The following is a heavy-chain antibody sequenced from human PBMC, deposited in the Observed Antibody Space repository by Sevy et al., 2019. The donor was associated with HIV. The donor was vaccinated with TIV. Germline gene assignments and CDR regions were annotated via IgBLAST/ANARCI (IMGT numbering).Heavy chain of an antibody. J-gene: IGHJ5*02. D-gene: IGHD2-2*01. CDR3: ARAYSSSWYHWFDP. CDR1: GGSFSGYY. CDR2: IDHSGTT. Sequence: SETLSLTCAVYGGSFSGYYWNWIRHPPGKGLEWIAEIDHSGTTNFNPSLKSRVTMSVDTSKNQFSLNLTSVTAADTAVYYCARAYSSSWYHWFDPWGQGNLVTVSS. V-gene: IGHV4-34*01.